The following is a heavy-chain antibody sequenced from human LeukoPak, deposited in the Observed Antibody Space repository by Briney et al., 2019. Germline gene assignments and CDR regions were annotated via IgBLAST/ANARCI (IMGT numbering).Heavy chain of an antibody. V-gene: IGHV4-59*01. Sequence: PSETLSLTCTVSGGSISSYYWSWIRQPPGKGLEWIGNIYYSGSTNYNPSLKSRVTISVDTSKNQFSLNLRSVTAADTAVYYCARDYGGKFDSWGQGTLVTVSS. CDR1: GGSISSYY. J-gene: IGHJ4*02. CDR3: ARDYGGKFDS. CDR2: IYYSGST. D-gene: IGHD4-23*01.